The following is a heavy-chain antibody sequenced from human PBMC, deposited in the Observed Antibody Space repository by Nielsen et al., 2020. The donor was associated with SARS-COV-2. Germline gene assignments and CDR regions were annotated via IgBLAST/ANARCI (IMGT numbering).Heavy chain of an antibody. J-gene: IGHJ4*02. Sequence: GGSLRLSCAASGFTFSDYALHWVRQAPGKGLEWVAFISYDRIKKEYTDSVKGRFTISSDNSKNTVYLEMNRLRAEDTAVYFCAKEKGYCSGGRCRSPFDSWGQGALVIVSS. CDR1: GFTFSDYA. CDR3: AKEKGYCSGGRCRSPFDS. D-gene: IGHD2-15*01. CDR2: ISYDRIKK. V-gene: IGHV3-30*04.